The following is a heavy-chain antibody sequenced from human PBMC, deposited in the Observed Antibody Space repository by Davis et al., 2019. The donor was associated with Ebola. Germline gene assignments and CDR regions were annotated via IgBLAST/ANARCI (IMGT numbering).Heavy chain of an antibody. CDR2: ISAYNGNT. CDR3: ARQRISIFGVAPTFDF. Sequence: AASVKVSCKASGYTFKNSAITWVRQAPGQGLDWMGWISAYNGNTAYAQILQGRITMTTDTSTGTAYMELRSLKSDDTAVYYCARQRISIFGVAPTFDFWGQGALVTVSS. V-gene: IGHV1-18*01. J-gene: IGHJ4*02. D-gene: IGHD3-3*01. CDR1: GYTFKNSA.